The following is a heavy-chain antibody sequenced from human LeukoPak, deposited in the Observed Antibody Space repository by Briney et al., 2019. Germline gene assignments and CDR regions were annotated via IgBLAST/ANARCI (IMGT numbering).Heavy chain of an antibody. CDR3: ARASPSGYDY. Sequence: GGSLRLSCAASGFTFSNYWMSWVRQAPGKGLEWVSYISHSSDAIYYPDSVKGRFTISRDNAKNSLYLQMNSLRDEDTAVYYCARASPSGYDYWGQGTLVTVSS. CDR1: GFTFSNYW. J-gene: IGHJ4*02. D-gene: IGHD3-22*01. V-gene: IGHV3-48*02. CDR2: ISHSSDAI.